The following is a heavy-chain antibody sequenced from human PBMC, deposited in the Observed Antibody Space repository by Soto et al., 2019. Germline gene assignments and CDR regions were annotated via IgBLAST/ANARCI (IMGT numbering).Heavy chain of an antibody. V-gene: IGHV1-3*01. J-gene: IGHJ4*02. D-gene: IGHD3-16*02. CDR1: GYTFTSYA. CDR2: INAGNGNT. Sequence: QVQLVQSGAEVKKPGASVKVSCKASGYTFTSYAIHWVRQAPGQRLEWMGWINAGNGNTKYSQKFQVRVTITRDTSASTAYMELSSLRSADTSVYYCVWGSYRYTEVSDYWGQGTLVTVSS. CDR3: VWGSYRYTEVSDY.